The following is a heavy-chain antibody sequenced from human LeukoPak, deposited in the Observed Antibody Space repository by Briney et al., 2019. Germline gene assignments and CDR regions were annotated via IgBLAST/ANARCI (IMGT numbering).Heavy chain of an antibody. CDR2: ISGSGGST. V-gene: IGHV3-23*01. Sequence: TGGSLRLSCAASGFTFSSYEMSWVRQAPGRGLEWVSAISGSGGSTYYADSVKGRFTISRDNSKNTLYLQMNSLRAEDTAVYYCAKADTMIVVVIFDYWGQGTLVTVSS. CDR1: GFTFSSYE. D-gene: IGHD3-22*01. CDR3: AKADTMIVVVIFDY. J-gene: IGHJ4*02.